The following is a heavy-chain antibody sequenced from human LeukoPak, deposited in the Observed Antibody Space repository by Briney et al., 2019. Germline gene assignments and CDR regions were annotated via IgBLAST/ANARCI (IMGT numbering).Heavy chain of an antibody. CDR3: ARSDIAVAVHFDY. V-gene: IGHV4-38-2*01. D-gene: IGHD6-19*01. J-gene: IGHJ4*02. CDR1: GYSINSNYY. Sequence: SETLSLTCGVSGYSINSNYYWNWIRQSPGKGLEWIASIHHSGGTYYNPSLKSRVSISLDTSKNQFSLSLISVTAADTAVYYCARSDIAVAVHFDYWGQGTLVTVSS. CDR2: IHHSGGT.